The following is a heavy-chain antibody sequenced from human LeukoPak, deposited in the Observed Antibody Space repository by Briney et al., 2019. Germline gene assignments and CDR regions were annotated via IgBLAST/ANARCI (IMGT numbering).Heavy chain of an antibody. CDR2: IWYDGSNK. CDR1: GFTFSSYG. CDR3: AREYYDYVWGSYRFYGMEV. D-gene: IGHD3-16*02. Sequence: GRSLRLSCAASGFTFSSYGMHWVRQAPGKGLEWVAVIWYDGSNKYYADSVKGRFTISRDNSKNTLYLQMNSLRAEDTAVYYCAREYYDYVWGSYRFYGMEVWGKGTTVTVSS. J-gene: IGHJ6*04. V-gene: IGHV3-33*01.